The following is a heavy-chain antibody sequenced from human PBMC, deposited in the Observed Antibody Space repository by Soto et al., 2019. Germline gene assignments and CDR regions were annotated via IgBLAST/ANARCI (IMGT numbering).Heavy chain of an antibody. V-gene: IGHV1-2*04. CDR1: GYTFTGYY. D-gene: IGHD4-17*01. CDR3: ARSVITTVTVFPYYYYGMDV. Sequence: QVQLVQSGAEVKKPGASVKVSCKASGYTFTGYYMHWVRQAPGQGLEWMGWINPNSGGTNYAQKFKGWVTMTRDTSISTAYMELSRLRSDDTAVYYCARSVITTVTVFPYYYYGMDVWGQGTTVTVSS. J-gene: IGHJ6*02. CDR2: INPNSGGT.